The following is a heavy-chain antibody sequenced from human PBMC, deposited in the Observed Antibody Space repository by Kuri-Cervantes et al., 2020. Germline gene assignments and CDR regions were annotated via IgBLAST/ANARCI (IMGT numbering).Heavy chain of an antibody. CDR1: GYTFTSYD. CDR3: AADGSISGSYYNWFDP. J-gene: IGHJ5*02. V-gene: IGHV1-8*01. CDR2: MNPNSGNT. Sequence: ASVTVSCQASGYTFTSYDINWVRQATGQGLEWMGWMNPNSGNTGYAQKFQGRVTFTRDMSTSTAYMELSSLRSEDTAVYYCAADGSISGSYYNWFDPWGQGTLVTVSS. D-gene: IGHD1-26*01.